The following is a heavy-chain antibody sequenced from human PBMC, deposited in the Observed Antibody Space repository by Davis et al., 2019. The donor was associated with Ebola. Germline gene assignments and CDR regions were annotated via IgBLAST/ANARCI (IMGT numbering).Heavy chain of an antibody. CDR2: IYPGDSDT. CDR1: GYSFTSYW. J-gene: IGHJ6*03. V-gene: IGHV5-51*01. CDR3: ARHRDSDTAMAANYYYYYMDV. Sequence: KVSCKGSGYSFTSYWIGWVRQMPGKGLEWMGIIYPGDSDTRYSPSFQGQVTISADKSISTAYLQWSSLKASDTAMYYCARHRDSDTAMAANYYYYYMDVWGKGTTVTVSS. D-gene: IGHD5-18*01.